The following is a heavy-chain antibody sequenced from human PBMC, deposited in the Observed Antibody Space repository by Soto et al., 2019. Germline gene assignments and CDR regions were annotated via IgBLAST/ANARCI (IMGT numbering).Heavy chain of an antibody. V-gene: IGHV2-26*01. CDR2: IFSNDEK. D-gene: IGHD4-17*01. CDR3: ARTPTTVTPPYYYYGMDV. Sequence: QVTLKESGPVLVKPTETLTLTCTVSGFSLSNARMGVSWIRQPPGKALEWLAHIFSNDEKSYSTSLKSRLTIPKDTSKSLVVLTMTNMDPVDTATYYCARTPTTVTPPYYYYGMDVWGQGTTVTVSS. J-gene: IGHJ6*02. CDR1: GFSLSNARMG.